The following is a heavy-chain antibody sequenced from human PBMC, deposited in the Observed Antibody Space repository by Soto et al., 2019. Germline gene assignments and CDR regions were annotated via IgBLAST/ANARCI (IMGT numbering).Heavy chain of an antibody. J-gene: IGHJ4*02. V-gene: IGHV4-59*08. CDR1: GGSISSYY. Sequence: SETLSLTCTVSGGSISSYYWSWIRQPPGKGLEWIGYIYYSGSTNYNPSLKSRVTISVDTSKNQFSLKLSSVTAADTAVYYCARLEGLVGAIFDYWGQGTLVTVSS. D-gene: IGHD1-26*01. CDR3: ARLEGLVGAIFDY. CDR2: IYYSGST.